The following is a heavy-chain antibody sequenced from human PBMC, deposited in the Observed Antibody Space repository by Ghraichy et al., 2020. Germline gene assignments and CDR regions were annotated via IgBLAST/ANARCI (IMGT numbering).Heavy chain of an antibody. Sequence: SETLSLTCAVYGGSFSGYYWSWIRQPPGKGLEWMGEINHSGSTNYNPSLKSRVTISVDTSKNQFSLKLSSVTAADTAVYYCARFVKVLYGSGSCMYPLDYWGQGTLVTVSS. D-gene: IGHD3-10*01. CDR2: INHSGST. J-gene: IGHJ4*02. CDR1: GGSFSGYY. CDR3: ARFVKVLYGSGSCMYPLDY. V-gene: IGHV4-34*01.